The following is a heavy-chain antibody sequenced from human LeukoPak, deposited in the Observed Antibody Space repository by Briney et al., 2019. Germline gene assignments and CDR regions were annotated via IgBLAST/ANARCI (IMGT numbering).Heavy chain of an antibody. V-gene: IGHV4-59*01. CDR3: ARGTPYGDYFDY. D-gene: IGHD4-17*01. Sequence: PSETLSLTCTVSGGSISSYYWSWIRQPPVKGLEWIGYIYYSGSTNYNPSLKSRVTISVDTSKNQFSLKLSSVTAADTAVYYCARGTPYGDYFDYWGQGTLVTVSS. J-gene: IGHJ4*02. CDR2: IYYSGST. CDR1: GGSISSYY.